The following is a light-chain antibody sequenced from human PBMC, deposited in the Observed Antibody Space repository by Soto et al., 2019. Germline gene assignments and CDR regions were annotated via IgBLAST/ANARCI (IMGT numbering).Light chain of an antibody. Sequence: DIQMTQSPSTLSGSVGDRVTITCRASQSVSTRLAWYQQKPGKAPKLLIYAASSLESGVPSRFSGSGSGTEFTLTISSLQPDDFATYYCHHYNTYSTFGQGTKVDIK. J-gene: IGKJ1*01. CDR3: HHYNTYST. CDR1: QSVSTR. CDR2: AAS. V-gene: IGKV1-5*03.